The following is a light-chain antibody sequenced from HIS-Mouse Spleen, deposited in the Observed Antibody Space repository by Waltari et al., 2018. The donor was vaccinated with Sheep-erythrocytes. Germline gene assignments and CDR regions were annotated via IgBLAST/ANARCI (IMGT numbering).Light chain of an antibody. Sequence: QSALTQPASVSGSPGQSITISCTGTSSDVGSYNLVSWYQQHPGKAPKLMVYEGSKRPSGVPNRFSGSKSGNTASLTISGLQAADEADYYCCSFAGSSTWVFGGGTKLTVL. CDR3: CSFAGSSTWV. J-gene: IGLJ3*02. CDR2: EGS. CDR1: SSDVGSYNL. V-gene: IGLV2-23*01.